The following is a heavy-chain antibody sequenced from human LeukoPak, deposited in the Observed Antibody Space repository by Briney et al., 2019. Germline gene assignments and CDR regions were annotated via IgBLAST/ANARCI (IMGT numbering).Heavy chain of an antibody. CDR3: ARRRIPGYSSGWYVREPRIQPYYFDY. D-gene: IGHD6-19*01. CDR1: GGSISSGDYY. V-gene: IGHV4-30-4*01. J-gene: IGHJ4*02. CDR2: IYYSGST. Sequence: SETLSLTCTVSGGSISSGDYYWSWIRQPPGKGLEWIGYIYYSGSTYYNPSLKSRVTISVDTSKNQFSLKLSSVTAADTAVYYCARRRIPGYSSGWYVREPRIQPYYFDYWGQGTLVTVSS.